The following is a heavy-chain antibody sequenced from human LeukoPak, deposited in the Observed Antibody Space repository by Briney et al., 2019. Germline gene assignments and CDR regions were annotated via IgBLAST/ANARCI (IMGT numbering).Heavy chain of an antibody. J-gene: IGHJ3*02. V-gene: IGHV1-18*01. D-gene: IGHD4-17*01. CDR3: AREATYGDYEDAFDI. CDR2: VSAYDGNT. CDR1: GYTFTNSG. Sequence: GASVEVSCKASGYTFTNSGISWVRQAPGQGLEWMGWVSAYDGNTNYAQKLQGRLTMTTDRSTSTAYMELRSLRSDDTAVYYCAREATYGDYEDAFDIWGQGTMVIVSS.